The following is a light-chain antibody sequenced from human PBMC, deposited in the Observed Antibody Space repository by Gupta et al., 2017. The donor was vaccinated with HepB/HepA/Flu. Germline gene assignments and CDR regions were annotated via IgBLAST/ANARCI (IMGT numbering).Light chain of an antibody. J-gene: IGLJ2*01. Sequence: YELTQPPSVSVSPGQTASITCSGDKLGDKYACWYQQKPGQSPVLVIYQDTKRPSGIPERFAGSNSGNTATLTISGTQAMDEADYYCQAWDSSTVVFGGGTKLTVL. CDR1: KLGDKY. CDR2: QDT. V-gene: IGLV3-1*01. CDR3: QAWDSSTVV.